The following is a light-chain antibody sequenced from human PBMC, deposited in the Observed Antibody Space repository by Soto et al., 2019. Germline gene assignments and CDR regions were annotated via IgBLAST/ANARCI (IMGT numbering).Light chain of an antibody. V-gene: IGKV3-20*01. CDR2: GSS. CDR3: QQYGSSPPYT. Sequence: EVVLTQSPGTLSLSPGERATLSCRASQSVSNNYLAWYQQKPGQPPKLLIFGSSDRATGIPDRFSGSGSGTDFTLTIRSLEPEDFAVYYCQQYGSSPPYTFGQGTKLEIK. J-gene: IGKJ2*01. CDR1: QSVSNNY.